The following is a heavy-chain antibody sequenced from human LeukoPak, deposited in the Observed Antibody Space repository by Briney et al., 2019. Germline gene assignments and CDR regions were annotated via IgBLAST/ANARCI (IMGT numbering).Heavy chain of an antibody. CDR1: GYTFTSYA. CDR3: ARDGVRIVGAIRWFDP. V-gene: IGHV1-3*01. D-gene: IGHD1-26*01. CDR2: INAGNGNT. Sequence: ASVKVSCKASGYTFTSYAMHWVRQAPGQRLEWMGWINAGNGNTKYSQKFQGRVTITRDTSASTAYMELSSLRSEDTAVYYCARDGVRIVGAIRWFDPWGQGTLVTVSS. J-gene: IGHJ5*02.